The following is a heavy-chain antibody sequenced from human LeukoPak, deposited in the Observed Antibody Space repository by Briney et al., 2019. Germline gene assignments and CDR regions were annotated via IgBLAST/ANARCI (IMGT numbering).Heavy chain of an antibody. CDR1: GFTFSSYA. CDR2: ISGSGGGT. CDR3: AKAIYGSGSYYNLYYYYYGMDV. D-gene: IGHD3-10*01. J-gene: IGHJ6*02. Sequence: GGSLRLSCAASGFTFSSYAMSWVRQAPGKGLEWVSAISGSGGGTYYADSVKGRFTISRDNSKNTLYLQMNSLRAEDTALYYCAKAIYGSGSYYNLYYYYYGMDVWGQGTTVTVSS. V-gene: IGHV3-23*01.